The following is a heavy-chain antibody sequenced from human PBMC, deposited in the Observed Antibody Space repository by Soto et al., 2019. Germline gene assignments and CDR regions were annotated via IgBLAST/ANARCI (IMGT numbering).Heavy chain of an antibody. CDR1: GFTVSSNY. V-gene: IGHV3-23*01. CDR3: AKAPITNYDFWSGYYAPDYYYYMDV. CDR2: ISGSGGST. Sequence: PGGSLRLSCAASGFTVSSNYMSWVRQAPGKGLEWVSAISGSGGSTYYADSVKGRFTISRDNSKNTLYLQMNSLRAEDTAVYYCAKAPITNYDFWSGYYAPDYYYYMDVWGKGTTVTVSS. J-gene: IGHJ6*03. D-gene: IGHD3-3*01.